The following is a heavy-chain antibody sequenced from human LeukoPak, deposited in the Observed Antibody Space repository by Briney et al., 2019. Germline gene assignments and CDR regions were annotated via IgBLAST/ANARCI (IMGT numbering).Heavy chain of an antibody. CDR3: ARAPTHYDILTGQYYYMDV. J-gene: IGHJ6*03. V-gene: IGHV4-4*07. CDR1: GGSISSYY. D-gene: IGHD3-9*01. CDR2: IYTSGST. Sequence: PSETLSLTCTVSGGSISSYYWSWIRQPAGKGLEWIGRIYTSGSTNYNPSLKSRVTMSVDTSKNQFSLKLSSVTAADTAVYYCARAPTHYDILTGQYYYMDVWGKGTTVTVPS.